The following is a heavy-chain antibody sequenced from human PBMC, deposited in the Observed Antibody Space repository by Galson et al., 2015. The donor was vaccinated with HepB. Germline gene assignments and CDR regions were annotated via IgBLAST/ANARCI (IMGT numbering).Heavy chain of an antibody. V-gene: IGHV3-23*01. CDR1: GFTLSSYA. J-gene: IGHJ4*01. CDR3: AKAATTWVY. Sequence: SLRLSCAASGFTLSSYAMSWVRQAPGKGLEWVSSLSGNAYNTYYADSVKGRFTISRDNSKNTLYLQMNSLRAEDTAIYYCAKAATTWVYWGHGALVTVSS. CDR2: LSGNAYNT. D-gene: IGHD4-17*01.